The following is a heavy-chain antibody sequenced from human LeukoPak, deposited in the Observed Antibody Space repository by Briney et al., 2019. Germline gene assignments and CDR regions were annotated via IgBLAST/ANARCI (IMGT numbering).Heavy chain of an antibody. J-gene: IGHJ4*02. D-gene: IGHD2-2*01. Sequence: GGSLRLSCAASGFTFSSYAMSWVRQAPGKGLEWVSAISGSGGSTYYADSVKGRFTISRDNSKNTLYLQMNSLRAEDTAVYYCAKASGYCSSTSCFAELDYWGQGTLGTVSA. CDR3: AKASGYCSSTSCFAELDY. CDR2: ISGSGGST. V-gene: IGHV3-23*01. CDR1: GFTFSSYA.